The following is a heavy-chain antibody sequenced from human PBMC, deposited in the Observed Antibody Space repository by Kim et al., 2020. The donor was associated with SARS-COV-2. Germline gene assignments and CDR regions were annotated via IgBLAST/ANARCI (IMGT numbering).Heavy chain of an antibody. CDR2: IYSGGST. J-gene: IGHJ5*02. CDR1: GFTVSSNY. D-gene: IGHD6-25*01. CDR3: ARDPDTAWFDP. Sequence: GGSLRLSCAASGFTVSSNYMSWVRQAPGKGLEWVSVIYSGGSTYYADSVKGRFTISRDNSKNTLYLQMNSLRAEDTAVYYCARDPDTAWFDPWGQGTLVTVSS. V-gene: IGHV3-66*01.